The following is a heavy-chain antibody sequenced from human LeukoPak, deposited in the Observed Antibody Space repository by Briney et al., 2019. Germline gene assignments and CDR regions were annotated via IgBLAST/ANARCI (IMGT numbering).Heavy chain of an antibody. CDR3: ARDSQGLRY. D-gene: IGHD2-15*01. Sequence: SETLSLTCAVTGYSIGNDYYWGWIRQPPGKGLEWIGSIYHSGSTYYNPSLKSRVTISIDTSRNQFSLKLSSVTAAGTAVYYCARDSQGLRYWGQGTLVTVSS. J-gene: IGHJ4*02. CDR1: GYSIGNDYY. CDR2: IYHSGST. V-gene: IGHV4-38-2*02.